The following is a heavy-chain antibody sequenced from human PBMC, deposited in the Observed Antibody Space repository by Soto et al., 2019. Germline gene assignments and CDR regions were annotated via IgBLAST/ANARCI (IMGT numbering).Heavy chain of an antibody. J-gene: IGHJ3*02. Sequence: QVQLVESGGGLVKPGGSPRLSCAASGFTFSDYYMSWIRQAPGKGLEWVSYISSSSSYTNYADSVKGRFTISRDNAKNSLYLQMNSLRAEDTAVYYCARLLGGSVAFDIWGQGTMVTVSS. V-gene: IGHV3-11*05. D-gene: IGHD3-10*01. CDR1: GFTFSDYY. CDR2: ISSSSSYT. CDR3: ARLLGGSVAFDI.